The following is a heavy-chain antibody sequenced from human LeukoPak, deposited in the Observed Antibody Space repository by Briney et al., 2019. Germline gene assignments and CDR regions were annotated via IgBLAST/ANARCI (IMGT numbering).Heavy chain of an antibody. Sequence: GGSLRLSCAASGFTVSSNYMSWVRQAPVKGLEWVSVIYSSGMTYYADSVKGRFTISRDNSKNTLYFHMNSLRAEDTAVYYCARDLYGVSHDYWGQGTLVTVSS. CDR1: GFTVSSNY. CDR3: ARDLYGVSHDY. J-gene: IGHJ4*02. V-gene: IGHV3-53*01. D-gene: IGHD4-17*01. CDR2: IYSSGMT.